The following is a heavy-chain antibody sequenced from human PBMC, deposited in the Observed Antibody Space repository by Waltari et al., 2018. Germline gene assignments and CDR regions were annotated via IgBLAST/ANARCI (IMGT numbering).Heavy chain of an antibody. V-gene: IGHV3-33*01. CDR2: IWYDGSNK. CDR1: GFTFSRYG. J-gene: IGHJ4*02. D-gene: IGHD6-6*01. CDR3: ARETGSSSEAY. Sequence: QVQLVESGGGVVQPGRSLRLSCAASGFTFSRYGMHWVRQAPGKGLEWVAVIWYDGSNKYYADSVKGRFTISRDNSKNTLYLQMNSLRAEDTAVYYCARETGSSSEAYWGQGTLVTVSS.